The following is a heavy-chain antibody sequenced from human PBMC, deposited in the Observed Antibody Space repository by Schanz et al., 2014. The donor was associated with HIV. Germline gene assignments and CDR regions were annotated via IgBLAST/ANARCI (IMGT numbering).Heavy chain of an antibody. CDR3: VKAYSSGFSGAGS. J-gene: IGHJ5*02. D-gene: IGHD5-18*01. CDR1: GFTFSSYA. V-gene: IGHV3-23*04. CDR2: ISGSDGDT. Sequence: VLLVESGGGVVQPGRSLRLSCAASGFTFSSYAMTWVRQAPGKGLDWVSTISGSDGDTYYADSVKGRFTISRDNSRNALYLHMNSLRADDTAIYYCVKAYSSGFSGAGSWGQGALVTVSS.